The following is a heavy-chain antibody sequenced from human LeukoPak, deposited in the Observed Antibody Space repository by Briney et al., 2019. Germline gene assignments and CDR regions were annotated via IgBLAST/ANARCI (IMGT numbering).Heavy chain of an antibody. Sequence: GGSLRLSCAASGFTFSSYAMSWVRQAPGKGLEWVSAISGSGGSTYYADSVKGRFIISRDNSKNTLYLQMNSLRAEDTAVYYCAREGKWLQLRYFDYWGQGTLVTVSS. D-gene: IGHD5-24*01. V-gene: IGHV3-23*01. CDR1: GFTFSSYA. CDR3: AREGKWLQLRYFDY. J-gene: IGHJ4*02. CDR2: ISGSGGST.